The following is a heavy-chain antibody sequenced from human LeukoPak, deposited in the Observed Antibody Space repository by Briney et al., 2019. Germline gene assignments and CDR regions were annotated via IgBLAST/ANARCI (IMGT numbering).Heavy chain of an antibody. Sequence: SETLSLTCTVSGGSISSSSYYWGWIRQPPGKGLEWIGYIYYSGSTNYNPSLKSRVTISVDTSKNQFSLKLSSVTAADTAVYYCARLAYCGGDCYSGVLDYWGQGTLVTVSS. CDR3: ARLAYCGGDCYSGVLDY. CDR1: GGSISSSSYY. D-gene: IGHD2-21*02. V-gene: IGHV4-61*05. J-gene: IGHJ4*02. CDR2: IYYSGST.